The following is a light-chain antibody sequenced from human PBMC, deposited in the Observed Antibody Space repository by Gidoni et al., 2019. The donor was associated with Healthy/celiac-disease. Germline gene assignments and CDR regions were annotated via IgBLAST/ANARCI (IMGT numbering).Light chain of an antibody. CDR3: QQRSNWPPIT. CDR1: QSVSSY. Sequence: EIVLTQSPATLSLSPGERVTLSCRASQSVSSYLSWYQQKPGQAPRLLIYDASNRATGIPARFSGSGSGTEFTLTISSLEPEEFAVYYCQQRSNWPPITFGQGTRLEIK. V-gene: IGKV3-11*01. J-gene: IGKJ5*01. CDR2: DAS.